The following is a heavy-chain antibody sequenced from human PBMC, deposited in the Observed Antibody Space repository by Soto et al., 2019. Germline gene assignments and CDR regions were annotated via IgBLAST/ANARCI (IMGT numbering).Heavy chain of an antibody. CDR1: GFTFSSYA. Sequence: EVQLLESGGGLVQPGGSLRLSCAATGFTFSSYAMSWVRQAPGKGLEWVSVISGSGGSTYYADSVKGRFTISRVNSKNTLYLQMNSLRAEDTAVYYCAKWSIVVVPAAGDFDYWGQGTLVTVSS. D-gene: IGHD2-2*01. J-gene: IGHJ4*02. CDR3: AKWSIVVVPAAGDFDY. CDR2: ISGSGGST. V-gene: IGHV3-23*01.